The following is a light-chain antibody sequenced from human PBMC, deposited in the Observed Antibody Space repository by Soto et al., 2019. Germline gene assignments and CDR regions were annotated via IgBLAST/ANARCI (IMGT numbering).Light chain of an antibody. CDR1: QYISSY. CDR2: GAS. J-gene: IGKJ3*01. Sequence: DIQMTQSPSSLSASVGDRVTITCRASQYISSYVNWYQQKPGKAPKFLIYGASDLQRGVPSRFSGSGSGTDFTLTINSQHPEGFATYYCQRSYSRPLTFGPGAKLDIK. V-gene: IGKV1-39*01. CDR3: QRSYSRPLT.